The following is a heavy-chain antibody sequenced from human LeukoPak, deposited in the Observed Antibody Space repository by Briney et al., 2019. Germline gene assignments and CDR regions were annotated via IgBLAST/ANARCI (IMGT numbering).Heavy chain of an antibody. V-gene: IGHV1-69*05. Sequence: SVKVSCKASGGTFSSYAISWVRQAPGQGLEWMGRIIPIFGTANYAQKFQGRVTITTDESTSTAYMELSSMRSEDTAVYYCARDVAIPPPKNYYYMDVWGKGTTVTVSS. CDR2: IIPIFGTA. CDR1: GGTFSSYA. CDR3: ARDVAIPPPKNYYYMDV. J-gene: IGHJ6*03. D-gene: IGHD2-21*01.